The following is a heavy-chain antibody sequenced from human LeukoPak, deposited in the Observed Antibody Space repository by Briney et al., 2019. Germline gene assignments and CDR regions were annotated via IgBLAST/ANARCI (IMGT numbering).Heavy chain of an antibody. CDR1: GGSFNGYY. J-gene: IGHJ4*02. CDR2: INHSGST. D-gene: IGHD3-22*01. Sequence: SETLSLTCAVYGGSFNGYYWSWIRQPPGKGLEWIGEINHSGSTNYNPSLKSRVTISVDTSKNQFSLKLSSVTAADTAVYYCASSGYYYWGQGTLVTVSS. V-gene: IGHV4-34*01. CDR3: ASSGYYY.